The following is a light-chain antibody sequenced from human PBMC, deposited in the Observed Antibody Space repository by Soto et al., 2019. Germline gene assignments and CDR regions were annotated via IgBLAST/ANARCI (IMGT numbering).Light chain of an antibody. J-gene: IGKJ1*01. V-gene: IGKV1-5*03. CDR1: QTISSW. Sequence: DIQMTQSPSTLSASVGDRVTLTCRASQTISSWLAWYQQKPGKAPKLLIYKASNLESGVPSRFSGSGSGTEFTLTISSLQPDDFATYYCQQYNRYSTFGQGTKVEIK. CDR3: QQYNRYST. CDR2: KAS.